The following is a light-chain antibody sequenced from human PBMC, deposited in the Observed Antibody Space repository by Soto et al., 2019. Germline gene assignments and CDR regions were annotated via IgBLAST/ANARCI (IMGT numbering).Light chain of an antibody. J-gene: IGKJ1*01. V-gene: IGKV1-5*01. Sequence: DIQMTQSPSTLSASVGDRGSIACRASQSISSSLAWYQQKPGKAPKLLIYDASSLESGVPSRFSGSGSGTEFTLSINSLQPQDFATYYCQQYHRYSWTFGQGTKVEIK. CDR1: QSISSS. CDR2: DAS. CDR3: QQYHRYSWT.